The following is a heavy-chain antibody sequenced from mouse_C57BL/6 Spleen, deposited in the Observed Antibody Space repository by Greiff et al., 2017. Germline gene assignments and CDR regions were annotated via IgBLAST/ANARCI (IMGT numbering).Heavy chain of an antibody. V-gene: IGHV5-4*01. Sequence: EVQVVESGGGLVKPGGSLKLSCAASGFTFSSYAMSWVRQTPEKRLEWVATISDGGSYTYYPDNVKGRFTISRDNAKNNLYLQMSHLKSEDTAMYYCARELYSGYFDVWGTGTTVTVSS. D-gene: IGHD1-1*01. CDR2: ISDGGSYT. J-gene: IGHJ1*03. CDR3: ARELYSGYFDV. CDR1: GFTFSSYA.